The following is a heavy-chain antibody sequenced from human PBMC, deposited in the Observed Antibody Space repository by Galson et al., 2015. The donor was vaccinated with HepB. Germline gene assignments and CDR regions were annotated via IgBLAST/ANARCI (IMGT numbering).Heavy chain of an antibody. CDR1: GFTFSSYA. Sequence: SLRLSCAASGFTFSSYAMSWVRQAPGKGLEWVSAISGSGGSTYYADSVKGRFTISRDNSKNTLYLQMNSLRAEDTAVYYCAKGVACCSTSCYLGHDAFDIWGQGTMVTVSS. CDR3: AKGVACCSTSCYLGHDAFDI. D-gene: IGHD2-2*01. V-gene: IGHV3-23*01. J-gene: IGHJ3*02. CDR2: ISGSGGST.